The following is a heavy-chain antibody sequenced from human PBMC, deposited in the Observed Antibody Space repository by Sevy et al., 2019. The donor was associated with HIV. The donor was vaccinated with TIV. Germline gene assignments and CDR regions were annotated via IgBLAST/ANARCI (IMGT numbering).Heavy chain of an antibody. CDR1: GGSFSGYY. V-gene: IGHV4-34*01. CDR2: INHSGST. D-gene: IGHD5-18*01. J-gene: IGHJ4*02. Sequence: SETLSLTCAVHGGSFSGYYWSWIRQPPGKGLEWIGEINHSGSTNYNPSLKSRVTISVDTSKNQFSLKLSSVTAADTAVYYCARGGDKDTAMAPYYFDYWGQGTLVTVSS. CDR3: ARGGDKDTAMAPYYFDY.